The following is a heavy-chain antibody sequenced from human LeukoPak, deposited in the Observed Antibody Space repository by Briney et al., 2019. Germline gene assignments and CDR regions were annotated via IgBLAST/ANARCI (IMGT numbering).Heavy chain of an antibody. CDR2: IIPIFGTA. V-gene: IGHV1-69*13. CDR3: ARVYGDPKNNWFDP. J-gene: IGHJ5*02. D-gene: IGHD4-17*01. CDR1: GYTFTGYY. Sequence: GASVKVSCKASGYTFTGYYMHWVRQAPGQGLEWMGGIIPIFGTANYAQKFQGRVTITADESTSTAYMELSSLRSEDTAVYYCARVYGDPKNNWFDPWGQGTLVTVSS.